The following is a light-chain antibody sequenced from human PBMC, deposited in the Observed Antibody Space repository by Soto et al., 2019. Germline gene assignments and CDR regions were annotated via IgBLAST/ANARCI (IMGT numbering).Light chain of an antibody. CDR3: MQTLLTWT. J-gene: IGKJ1*01. CDR2: LGS. V-gene: IGKV2-28*01. Sequence: DIVITKSPLSLPATPAEPAFISSTSSQSLLHSNGYNYLDWYLQKPGQSPQLLIYLGSYRASGVPDRFSGSGSGTDFTLKISRVEAGDVGVYYCMQTLLTWTFGQGTKVDIK. CDR1: QSLLHSNGYNY.